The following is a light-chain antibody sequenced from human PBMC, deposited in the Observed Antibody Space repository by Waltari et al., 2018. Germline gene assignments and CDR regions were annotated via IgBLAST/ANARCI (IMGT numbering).Light chain of an antibody. Sequence: DIQMTQSPSSLSASVGDKVTITFRASQGIGRWLAWYQQKPGEASKLLIYSASSLESGVPSRFTGSGSETDYTLTITSLQPEYFATYYCQQGYNPPYSFGQGTKIEIK. CDR1: QGIGRW. J-gene: IGKJ2*03. V-gene: IGKV1-12*01. CDR3: QQGYNPPYS. CDR2: SAS.